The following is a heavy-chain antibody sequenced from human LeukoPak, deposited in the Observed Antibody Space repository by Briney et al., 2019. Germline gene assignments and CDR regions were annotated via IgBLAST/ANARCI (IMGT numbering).Heavy chain of an antibody. CDR3: ARGGAALTGGFDY. D-gene: IGHD6-6*01. CDR1: GGSISSSY. Sequence: SETLSLTCTVSGGSISSSYWNWIRQPPGRGLEWIGDIHYSGSTNYNPSLKSRVTISVDTSKNQFSLKLSSVTTADTAVYYCARGGAALTGGFDYWGQGTLVTVSS. J-gene: IGHJ4*02. V-gene: IGHV4-59*01. CDR2: IHYSGST.